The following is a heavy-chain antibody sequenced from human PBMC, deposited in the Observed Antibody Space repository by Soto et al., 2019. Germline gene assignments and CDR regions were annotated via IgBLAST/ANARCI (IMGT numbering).Heavy chain of an antibody. CDR3: ARAHYYGSGTPDY. D-gene: IGHD3-10*01. Sequence: QVQLVESGGGVVQPGRSLRLSCAASGFTFSSYGMHWVRQAPGKGLEWVAVIWYDGSNKYYADSVKGRFTISRDNSKNTLYLQINSLRAEDTAVYYCARAHYYGSGTPDYWGQRTLVTVSS. J-gene: IGHJ4*02. V-gene: IGHV3-33*01. CDR2: IWYDGSNK. CDR1: GFTFSSYG.